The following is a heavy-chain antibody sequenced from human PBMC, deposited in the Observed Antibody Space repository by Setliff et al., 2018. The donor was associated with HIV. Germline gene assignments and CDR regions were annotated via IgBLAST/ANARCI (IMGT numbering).Heavy chain of an antibody. CDR1: GFTFGDYA. CDR3: GRVGGAAEPYYYFMDV. D-gene: IGHD3-16*01. J-gene: IGHJ6*03. Sequence: AGGSLRLSCTASGFTFGDYAMSWFRQAPGKGLEWVGFIRSKAYGGTTEYAASVKGRFTISRDDSKSIAYLQMNSLKTEDTAVYYCGRVGGAAEPYYYFMDVWGKGTTVTVSS. V-gene: IGHV3-49*03. CDR2: IRSKAYGGTT.